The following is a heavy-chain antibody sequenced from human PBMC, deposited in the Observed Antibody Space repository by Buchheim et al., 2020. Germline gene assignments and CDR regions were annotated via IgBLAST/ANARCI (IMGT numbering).Heavy chain of an antibody. J-gene: IGHJ4*01. CDR1: GFTFSAYD. D-gene: IGHD1-26*01. Sequence: EVQLVESGGGLVQPGGSLRLSCAASGFTFSAYDMNWVRQTTGKGLEWVSLIGIVGDTWYPGSVKGRFTISRDNAKNSVYLQMNDLRDGDTAVYYCARGISRVGTIDYWGHGIL. CDR2: IGIVGDT. V-gene: IGHV3-13*01. CDR3: ARGISRVGTIDY.